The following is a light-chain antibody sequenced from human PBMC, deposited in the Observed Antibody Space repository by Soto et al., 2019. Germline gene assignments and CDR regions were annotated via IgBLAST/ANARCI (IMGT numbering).Light chain of an antibody. J-gene: IGKJ4*01. CDR1: QSVSGW. CDR3: QQYGNSVT. V-gene: IGKV3-20*01. CDR2: DAS. Sequence: TQSPSTLSASVGDTVTVTCRASQSVSGWLAWYQQKPGQAPNLLIFDASSRATGIPDRFSGSGSGTDFTFTISRLEPEDSAVYNCQQYGNSVTFGGGTKVDIK.